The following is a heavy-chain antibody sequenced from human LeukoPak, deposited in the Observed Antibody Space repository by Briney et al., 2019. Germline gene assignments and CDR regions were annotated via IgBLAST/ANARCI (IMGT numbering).Heavy chain of an antibody. D-gene: IGHD1-7*01. CDR2: ISGSGGST. Sequence: GGSLRLSCAASGFTFSSYAMSWVRQAPGKGLEWVSAISGSGGSTYYADSVKGRFTISRDNSNNTLYLQMNSLRAEDTAVYYCAKGRVRGTTPEYFGYWGQGTLVTVS. CDR3: AKGRVRGTTPEYFGY. V-gene: IGHV3-23*01. CDR1: GFTFSSYA. J-gene: IGHJ4*02.